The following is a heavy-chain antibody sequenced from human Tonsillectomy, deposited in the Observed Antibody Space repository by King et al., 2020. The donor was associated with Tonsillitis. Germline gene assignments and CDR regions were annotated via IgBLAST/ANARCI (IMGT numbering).Heavy chain of an antibody. CDR3: ARHYEGGAFDI. CDR2: ISYGGSNK. CDR1: GFTFSSYG. D-gene: IGHD4-17*01. V-gene: IGHV3-33*05. J-gene: IGHJ3*02. Sequence: VQLVESGGGVVQPGRSLRLSCAASGFTFSSYGMHWVRQVPGKGLEWVAVISYGGSNKYYADSVKGRFSISRDNSKNSLYLQMNSLRAEDTAVYYCARHYEGGAFDIWGQGTMVTVSS.